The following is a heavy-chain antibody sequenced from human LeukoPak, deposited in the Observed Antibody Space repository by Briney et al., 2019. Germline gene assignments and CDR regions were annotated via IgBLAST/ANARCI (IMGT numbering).Heavy chain of an antibody. CDR2: ISHSGST. CDR3: VTYYYGSSAPKRNY. Sequence: ALSLTCAVYGGSFSDYFWSWIRQPPGKGLEWIGEISHSGSTTYNPSLRSRVTISGDTSKKQFSLKLSSVTAADTAVYYCVTYYYGSSAPKRNYWGQGILVTVSS. D-gene: IGHD3-22*01. CDR1: GGSFSDYF. V-gene: IGHV4-34*01. J-gene: IGHJ4*02.